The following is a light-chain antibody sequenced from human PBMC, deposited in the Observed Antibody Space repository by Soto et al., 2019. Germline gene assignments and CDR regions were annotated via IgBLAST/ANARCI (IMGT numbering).Light chain of an antibody. V-gene: IGKV4-1*01. CDR2: WAS. CDR1: QSVLYSSNNKNY. J-gene: IGKJ4*01. CDR3: QQYYSTRLT. Sequence: DIGMTQSPDSLAVSLGERATINCKSSQSVLYSSNNKNYLAWYQQKPGQPPKLLIYWASTRESGVPDRFSGSGSGTDFTLTISSLQAEDVAVYYCQQYYSTRLTFGGGTKVEIK.